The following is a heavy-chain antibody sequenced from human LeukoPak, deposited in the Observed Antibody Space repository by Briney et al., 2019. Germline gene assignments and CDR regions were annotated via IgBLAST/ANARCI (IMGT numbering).Heavy chain of an antibody. J-gene: IGHJ2*01. D-gene: IGHD3-22*01. CDR3: AKDSSGYEPDWYFDL. CDR2: ISGDGGST. Sequence: SGGSLRLSCAASGFTFSNYAMHWVRQAPGKGLEWVSLISGDGGSTYYADSVKGRFTISRDNSKNSLYLQMNSLRTEDTALYYCAKDSSGYEPDWYFDLWGRGTLVTVSS. V-gene: IGHV3-43*02. CDR1: GFTFSNYA.